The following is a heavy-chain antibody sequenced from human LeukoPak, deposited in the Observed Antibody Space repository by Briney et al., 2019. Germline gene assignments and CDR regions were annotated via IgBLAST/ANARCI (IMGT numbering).Heavy chain of an antibody. D-gene: IGHD2-2*01. J-gene: IGHJ4*02. Sequence: GGSLRLSCAASGSTFSSYWMHWVRQAPGKGLVWVSRIVTDGSITSHADSVKGRFTISRDNAKNTLYLQMNSLRVEDTAVYYCARDYAGYWGQGTLVTVSS. CDR3: ARDYAGY. CDR1: GSTFSSYW. V-gene: IGHV3-74*01. CDR2: IVTDGSIT.